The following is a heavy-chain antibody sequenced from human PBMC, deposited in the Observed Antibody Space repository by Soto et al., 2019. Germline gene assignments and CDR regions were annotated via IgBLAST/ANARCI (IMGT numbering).Heavy chain of an antibody. CDR1: GFTFSDYW. V-gene: IGHV3-7*01. Sequence: PGGSLRLSCAASGFTFSDYWMSWARQTPGKGLEWVANIKEDGSQKYYADSVKGRFIISRDNAKNALYLEMKYLSTEDTALYYCARTGTTHYWGQGTLVTVSS. CDR2: IKEDGSQK. CDR3: ARTGTTHY. D-gene: IGHD1-1*01. J-gene: IGHJ4*02.